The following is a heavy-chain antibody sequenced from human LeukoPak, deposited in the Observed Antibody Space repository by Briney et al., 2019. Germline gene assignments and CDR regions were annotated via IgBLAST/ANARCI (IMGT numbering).Heavy chain of an antibody. CDR2: IYYSGST. CDR1: GGSISSYY. CDR3: ARGMSYDFWSGYAYGGYYYYYMDV. D-gene: IGHD3-3*01. V-gene: IGHV4-59*01. Sequence: SETLSLTCTVSGGSISSYYWSWIRQPPGKGLEWIGYIYYSGSTNYNPSLKSRVTISVDTSKNQFSLKLSSVTAADTAVYYCARGMSYDFWSGYAYGGYYYYYMDVWGKGTTVTVSS. J-gene: IGHJ6*03.